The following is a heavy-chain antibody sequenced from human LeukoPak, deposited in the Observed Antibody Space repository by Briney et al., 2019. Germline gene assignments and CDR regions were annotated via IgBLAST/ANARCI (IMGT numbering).Heavy chain of an antibody. V-gene: IGHV3-33*01. CDR3: ARDWKYCSGGTCYGGFDY. J-gene: IGHJ4*02. CDR1: GFTFSRYG. Sequence: PGRSLRLSCVASGFTFSRYGMHWVRQAPGKGLEWVAVIWYDGSYKHYADSVKGRFTISRDNPKNTLYLQMNSLRAEDTAVYYCARDWKYCSGGTCYGGFDYWGQGTLVTVSS. CDR2: IWYDGSYK. D-gene: IGHD2-15*01.